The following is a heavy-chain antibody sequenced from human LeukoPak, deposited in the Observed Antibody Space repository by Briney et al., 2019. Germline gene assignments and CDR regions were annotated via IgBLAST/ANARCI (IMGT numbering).Heavy chain of an antibody. CDR3: AREGYCSGGSCYSGVYYYYGMDV. J-gene: IGHJ6*02. V-gene: IGHV1-18*01. CDR1: GYTFTSYG. D-gene: IGHD2-15*01. Sequence: VSVKVSCKASGYTFTSYGISWVRQAPGQGLEWMGWINAYNGNTNYAQKLQGRVTMTTDTSTSTAYMELRSLRSDDTAVYYCAREGYCSGGSCYSGVYYYYGMDVWGQGTTVTVSS. CDR2: INAYNGNT.